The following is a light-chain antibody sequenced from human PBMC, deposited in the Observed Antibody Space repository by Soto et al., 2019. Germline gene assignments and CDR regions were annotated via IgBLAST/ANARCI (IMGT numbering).Light chain of an antibody. V-gene: IGLV2-14*01. Sequence: QSALTQPASVSGSPGQSITISCTGTSSGVGGYNYVSWYQQHPGKAPKLMIYEVSNRPSGVSNRFSGSKSGNTASLTISGLQAEDEADYYCSSYAGSDILIFGGGTQLTVL. CDR1: SSGVGGYNY. CDR3: SSYAGSDILI. J-gene: IGLJ2*01. CDR2: EVS.